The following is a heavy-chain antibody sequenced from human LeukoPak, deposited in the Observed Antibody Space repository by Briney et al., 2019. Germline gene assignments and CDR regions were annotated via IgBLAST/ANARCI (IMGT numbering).Heavy chain of an antibody. D-gene: IGHD7-27*01. CDR2: INHSGST. V-gene: IGHV4-34*01. J-gene: IGHJ4*02. CDR3: AREGINWAFDY. Sequence: SETLSLTCAVYGGSFSGYYWSWIRQPPGKGLEWIGEINHSGSTNYNPSLKSRVTISVDTSKNQFSLKLSSVTAADTAVYYCAREGINWAFDYRGQGTLVTVSS. CDR1: GGSFSGYY.